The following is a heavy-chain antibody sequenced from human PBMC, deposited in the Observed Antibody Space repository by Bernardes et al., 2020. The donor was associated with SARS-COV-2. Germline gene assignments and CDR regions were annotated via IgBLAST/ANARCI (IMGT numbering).Heavy chain of an antibody. CDR3: ARGDGVRVAGTEFDY. V-gene: IGHV1-2*05. J-gene: IGHJ4*02. Sequence: SVQVSSKASGYTFTAYYIHWVRHAPVQGREWMGRINPDSGGTNYAQKFQGRVTMTRDTSITTAYMELSSLRSDDTVVYYCARGDGVRVAGTEFDYWGQGTLVTVSS. D-gene: IGHD6-19*01. CDR1: GYTFTAYY. CDR2: INPDSGGT.